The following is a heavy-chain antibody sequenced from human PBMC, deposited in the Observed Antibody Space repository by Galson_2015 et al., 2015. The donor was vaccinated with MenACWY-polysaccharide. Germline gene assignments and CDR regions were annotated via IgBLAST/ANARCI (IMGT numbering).Heavy chain of an antibody. V-gene: IGHV3-30*18. CDR3: AKEPRGYSYGEN. Sequence: SLRLSCAASGFTFRSYGMHWFRQAPGKGLEWVAVISYDGVNKYYADSVRGRFTISRDYSKNTLYLQMNTLRSEDTAVYYCAKEPRGYSYGENWGQGTLVTVSS. CDR1: GFTFRSYG. D-gene: IGHD5-18*01. J-gene: IGHJ4*02. CDR2: ISYDGVNK.